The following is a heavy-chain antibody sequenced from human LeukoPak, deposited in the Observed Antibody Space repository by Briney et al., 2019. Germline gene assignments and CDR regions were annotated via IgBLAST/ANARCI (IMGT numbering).Heavy chain of an antibody. CDR2: IYYSEST. V-gene: IGHV4-39*01. D-gene: IGHD3-10*01. J-gene: IGHJ5*02. CDR1: GGSISSSSYY. CDR3: ARHRYYGSGSYSLNWFDP. Sequence: SETLSLTCTVSGGSISSSSYYWGWIRQPPGKGLEWIGSIYYSESTYYNPSLKSRVTISVDTSKNQFSLKLSSVTAAERAGYYCARHRYYGSGSYSLNWFDPWGQGTLVTVSS.